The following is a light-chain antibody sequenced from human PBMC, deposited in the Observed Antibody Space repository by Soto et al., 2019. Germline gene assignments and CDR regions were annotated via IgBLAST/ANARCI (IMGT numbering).Light chain of an antibody. CDR3: QQYGSSPTA. J-gene: IGKJ1*01. Sequence: EIVMTQSPATLSVSPGERATLSCRASQSVSSSYLAWYQQKPGQAPRLLIYGASSRATGIPDRFSGSGSGRDFTLTISRLEPEDFAVYYCQQYGSSPTAFGQGTKVDIK. V-gene: IGKV3-20*01. CDR2: GAS. CDR1: QSVSSSY.